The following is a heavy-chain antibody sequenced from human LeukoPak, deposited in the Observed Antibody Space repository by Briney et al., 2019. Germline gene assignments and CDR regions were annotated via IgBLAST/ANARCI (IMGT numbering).Heavy chain of an antibody. Sequence: PSETLSLTCTVSGGSISSYYWSWIRQPPGKGLEWIGYIYYSGSTNYNPSLKSRVTISVDTSKNQFSLKLSSVTAADTAVYYCARAVLADSNWFDPWGQGTLVTVSS. J-gene: IGHJ5*02. CDR3: ARAVLADSNWFDP. CDR2: IYYSGST. CDR1: GGSISSYY. V-gene: IGHV4-59*01. D-gene: IGHD2-8*01.